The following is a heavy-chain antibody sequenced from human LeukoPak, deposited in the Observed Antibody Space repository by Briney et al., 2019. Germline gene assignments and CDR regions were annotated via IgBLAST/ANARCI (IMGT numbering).Heavy chain of an antibody. CDR2: ISAYNGNT. Sequence: GASVKVSCKASGYTFTGYYMHWVRQAPGQGLEWMGWISAYNGNTNYAQKLQGRVTMTTDTSTSTAYMELRSLRSDDTAVYYCARDYVWGSYREYYFDYWGQGTLVTVSS. CDR1: GYTFTGYY. CDR3: ARDYVWGSYREYYFDY. J-gene: IGHJ4*02. D-gene: IGHD3-16*02. V-gene: IGHV1-18*04.